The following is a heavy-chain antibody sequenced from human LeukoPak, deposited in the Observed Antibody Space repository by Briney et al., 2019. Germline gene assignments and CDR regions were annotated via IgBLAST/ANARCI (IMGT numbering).Heavy chain of an antibody. J-gene: IGHJ4*02. CDR1: GFTFSSYA. D-gene: IGHD5-18*01. Sequence: GGSLRLSCAASGFTFSSYAMHWVRQAPGKGLEWVSAISGSGGSTYYADSVKGRFTISRDNSKNTLYLQMNSLRAEDTAVYYCAKGGGYSYELDYWGQGTLVTVSS. V-gene: IGHV3-23*01. CDR3: AKGGGYSYELDY. CDR2: ISGSGGST.